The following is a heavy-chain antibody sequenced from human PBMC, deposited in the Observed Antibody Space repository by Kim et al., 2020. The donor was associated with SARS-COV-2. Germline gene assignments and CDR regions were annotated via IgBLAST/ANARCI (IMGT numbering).Heavy chain of an antibody. CDR3: ARGPETYYYGSELRGYYFDY. CDR1: GYTFTSYY. J-gene: IGHJ4*02. CDR2: INPSGGST. Sequence: ASVKVSCKASGYTFTSYYMHWVRQAPGQGLEWMGIINPSGGSTSYAQKFQGRVTMTRDTSTSTVYMELSSLRSEDTAVYYCARGPETYYYGSELRGYYFDYWGQGTLVTVSS. V-gene: IGHV1-46*01. D-gene: IGHD3-10*01.